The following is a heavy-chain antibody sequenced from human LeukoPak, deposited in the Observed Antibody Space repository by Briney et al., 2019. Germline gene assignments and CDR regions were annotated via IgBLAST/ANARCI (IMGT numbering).Heavy chain of an antibody. J-gene: IGHJ4*02. Sequence: SETLSLTCTVSGGSVSSYYWSWIRQPPGKGLEWIGYIYYSGSTNYNPSLKSRVTISVDTSKNQFSLKLSSVTAADTAVYYCARHVPDFWSGYYETRIDYWGQGTLVTVSS. D-gene: IGHD3-3*01. CDR3: ARHVPDFWSGYYETRIDY. CDR1: GGSVSSYY. V-gene: IGHV4-59*02. CDR2: IYYSGST.